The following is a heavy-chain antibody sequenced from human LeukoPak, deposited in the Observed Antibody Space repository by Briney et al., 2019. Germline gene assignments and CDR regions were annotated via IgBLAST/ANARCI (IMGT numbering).Heavy chain of an antibody. Sequence: PSETLSLTCTVSGGSISSYYWSWIRQPPGKGLEWIGYIYYSGTTNYNPSLKSRVTISVDTSKNQFSLKLTSVTAADTAVYYCAGHHPRNTVDFWGQGTLVTVSS. J-gene: IGHJ4*02. CDR1: GGSISSYY. D-gene: IGHD2-8*02. CDR2: IYYSGTT. CDR3: AGHHPRNTVDF. V-gene: IGHV4-59*08.